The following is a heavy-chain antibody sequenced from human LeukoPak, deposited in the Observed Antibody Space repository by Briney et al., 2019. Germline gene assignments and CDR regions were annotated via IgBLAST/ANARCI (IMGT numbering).Heavy chain of an antibody. V-gene: IGHV4-38-2*02. D-gene: IGHD4-17*01. Sequence: SETLSLTCTVSGYSISSGYYWGWIRQPPGKGLERIGSIYHSGSTYYNPSLKSRVTISVDTSKNQFSLKLSSVTAADTAVYYCARDHDYGDRGYFDYWGQGTLVTVSS. CDR2: IYHSGST. J-gene: IGHJ4*02. CDR1: GYSISSGYY. CDR3: ARDHDYGDRGYFDY.